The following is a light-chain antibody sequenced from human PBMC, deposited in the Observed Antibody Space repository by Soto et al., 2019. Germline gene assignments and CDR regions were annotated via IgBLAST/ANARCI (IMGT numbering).Light chain of an antibody. CDR1: QNVASK. Sequence: EIVMTQSPATLSVSPGERATLSCRASQNVASKVAWYQPTPGQAPRLLIFGASTRAPSIPARFSGSGSGTEFTLTSSGLQSEDFVVYYCQHYNNRPLTFGGGTKVEIK. CDR3: QHYNNRPLT. V-gene: IGKV3-15*01. CDR2: GAS. J-gene: IGKJ4*01.